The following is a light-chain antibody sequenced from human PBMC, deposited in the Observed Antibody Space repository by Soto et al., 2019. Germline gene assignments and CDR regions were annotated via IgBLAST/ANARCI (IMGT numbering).Light chain of an antibody. CDR1: SSDVGTYNL. CDR2: EGS. CDR3: CSYAGSTTLV. V-gene: IGLV2-23*01. Sequence: QSALTQPASVSGSPGQSITISCTGTSSDVGTYNLVSWYQQHPGKAPKLMIYEGSKRPSGLSNRFSGSKSGNTASLTISGLQAEDEADYYCCSYAGSTTLVFGGGTK. J-gene: IGLJ2*01.